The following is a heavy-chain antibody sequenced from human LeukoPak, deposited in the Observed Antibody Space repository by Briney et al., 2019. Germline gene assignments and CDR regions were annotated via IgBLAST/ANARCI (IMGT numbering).Heavy chain of an antibody. J-gene: IGHJ4*02. V-gene: IGHV4-61*02. CDR3: ARENRGREAGVPYYFDY. Sequence: PSETLSLTCTVSGGSISSGSYYWRWIRQPAGKGLEWIGRIYTSGSTNYNPSLKSRVTISVDTSKNQFSLKLSSVTAADTAVYYCARENRGREAGVPYYFDYWGQGTLVTVSS. CDR2: IYTSGST. D-gene: IGHD3-10*01. CDR1: GGSISSGSYY.